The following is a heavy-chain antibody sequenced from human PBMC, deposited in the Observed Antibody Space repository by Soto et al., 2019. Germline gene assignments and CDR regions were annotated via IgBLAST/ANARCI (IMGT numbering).Heavy chain of an antibody. CDR1: GDSVSSSRAA. D-gene: IGHD3-10*01. CDR2: TYYRSRWYS. Sequence: QVPLQQSGPGLVKPSQTLSLTCAISGDSVSSSRAAWGWIRQSASIGLEWLGRTYYRSRWYSDYAESVKSRITLKPDTYRTQSSLQLNAAPPEDTAVYYCPSEDSAGTNEAFDMWGQGTMVTVSS. V-gene: IGHV6-1*01. J-gene: IGHJ3*02. CDR3: PSEDSAGTNEAFDM.